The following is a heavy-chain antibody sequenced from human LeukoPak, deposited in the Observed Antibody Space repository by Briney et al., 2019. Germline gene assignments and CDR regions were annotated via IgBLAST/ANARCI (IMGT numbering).Heavy chain of an antibody. CDR1: GGSISSYY. D-gene: IGHD3-22*01. Sequence: PSETLSLTCTDSGGSISSYYWSWIRQPPGKGLAWIGYIYYSGSTNYNPSLKSRVTISVDTSKNQFSLKLSSVTAADTAVYYCARLSHDSSGYYYFRYFDYWGQGTLVTVSS. CDR2: IYYSGST. V-gene: IGHV4-59*08. J-gene: IGHJ4*02. CDR3: ARLSHDSSGYYYFRYFDY.